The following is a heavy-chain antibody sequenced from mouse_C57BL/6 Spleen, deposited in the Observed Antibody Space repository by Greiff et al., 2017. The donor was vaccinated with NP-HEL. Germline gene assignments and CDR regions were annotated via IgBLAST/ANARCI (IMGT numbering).Heavy chain of an antibody. D-gene: IGHD1-1*01. J-gene: IGHJ3*01. Sequence: EVQLQQSGPELVKPGASVKISCKASGYTFTDYYMNWVKQSHGKSLEWIGDINPNNGGTSYNQKFKGKATLTVDKSSSTAYMELRSLTSEDSAVYYCARANYYGSSPLAYWGQGTLVTVSA. V-gene: IGHV1-26*01. CDR3: ARANYYGSSPLAY. CDR1: GYTFTDYY. CDR2: INPNNGGT.